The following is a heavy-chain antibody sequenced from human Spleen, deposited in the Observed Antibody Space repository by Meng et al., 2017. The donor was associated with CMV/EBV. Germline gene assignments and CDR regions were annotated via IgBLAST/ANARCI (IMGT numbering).Heavy chain of an antibody. V-gene: IGHV1-69*12. D-gene: IGHD2-15*01. Sequence: QVQVVQAGAEVKKAGSSVKVSCKASGGTFSSYAISWVRQAPGQGLEWMGGIIPIFGTANYAQKFQGRVTITADESTSTAYMELSSLRSEDTAVYYCARGGGYCSGGSCYPHFDYWGQGTLVTVSS. CDR1: GGTFSSYA. J-gene: IGHJ4*02. CDR3: ARGGGYCSGGSCYPHFDY. CDR2: IIPIFGTA.